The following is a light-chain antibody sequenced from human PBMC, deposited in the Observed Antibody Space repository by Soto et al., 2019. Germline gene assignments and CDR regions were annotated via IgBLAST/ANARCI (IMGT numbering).Light chain of an antibody. J-gene: IGKJ4*01. V-gene: IGKV3-20*01. CDR2: AVS. CDR1: QSVPKNY. Sequence: EIVLTQSPATLSLSPGERATLSCRASQSVPKNYLGWYQQKPGQAPRLVIHAVSTRATGIPDRFSGSGSGADSTLTISRLESEDFADYYWQQYASPPLTFGRGTKVEIK. CDR3: QQYASPPLT.